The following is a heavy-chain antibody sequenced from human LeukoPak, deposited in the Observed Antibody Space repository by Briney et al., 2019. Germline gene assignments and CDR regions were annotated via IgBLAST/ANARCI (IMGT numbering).Heavy chain of an antibody. Sequence: SETLSLTCTVSGGSISSFYWSWIRQPAGKGLEWIGRIYTSGTTNYNPSLKSRVTMSVDMSKNQFSLKLRSVTAADTAVYYCARDLRYSSSWYYFDYWGQGTLVTVSS. CDR2: IYTSGTT. CDR3: ARDLRYSSSWYYFDY. V-gene: IGHV4-4*07. D-gene: IGHD6-13*01. J-gene: IGHJ4*02. CDR1: GGSISSFY.